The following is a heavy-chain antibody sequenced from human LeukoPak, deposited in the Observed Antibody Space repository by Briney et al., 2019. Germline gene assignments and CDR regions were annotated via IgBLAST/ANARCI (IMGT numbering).Heavy chain of an antibody. CDR1: GGSISSSSYY. D-gene: IGHD3-22*01. CDR2: IYYSGST. Sequence: SETLSLTCTVSGGSISSSSYYWGWIRQPPGKGPEWIGSIYYSGSTYYNPSLKSRVTISVDKSKNQFSLKLSSVTAADTAVYYCARVDDSSGYYSAFDIWGQGTMVTVSS. V-gene: IGHV4-39*07. J-gene: IGHJ3*02. CDR3: ARVDDSSGYYSAFDI.